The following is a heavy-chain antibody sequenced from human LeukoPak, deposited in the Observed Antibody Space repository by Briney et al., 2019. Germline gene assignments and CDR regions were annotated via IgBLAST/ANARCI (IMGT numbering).Heavy chain of an antibody. J-gene: IGHJ4*02. CDR1: GGSISSSNW. Sequence: SETLSLTCAVSGGSISSSNWWSWVRQPPGKGLEWIGEIYHSGTTNYNPSLKSRVTISVDTSKNQFSLKLSSVTAADTAVYYCARGNYGSGSYDYWGQGTLVTVSS. D-gene: IGHD3-10*01. CDR2: IYHSGTT. CDR3: ARGNYGSGSYDY. V-gene: IGHV4-4*02.